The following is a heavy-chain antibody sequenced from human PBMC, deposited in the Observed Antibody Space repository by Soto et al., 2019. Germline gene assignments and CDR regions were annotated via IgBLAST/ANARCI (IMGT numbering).Heavy chain of an antibody. Sequence: QVQLVESGGGVVQPGRSLRLSCEASGFTFSNYDMHWVRQAPGKGLEWVAVISYDGSNKYYEDSVKGRFTISRDNSKNTLYLQMNSLRDEDSAVYYCAKGELINPHLFEYWGQGTLVTVSS. J-gene: IGHJ4*02. V-gene: IGHV3-30*18. CDR1: GFTFSNYD. D-gene: IGHD1-26*01. CDR2: ISYDGSNK. CDR3: AKGELINPHLFEY.